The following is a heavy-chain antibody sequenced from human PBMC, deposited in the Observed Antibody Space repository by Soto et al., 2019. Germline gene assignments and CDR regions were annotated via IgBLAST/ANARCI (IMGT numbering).Heavy chain of an antibody. J-gene: IGHJ4*02. D-gene: IGHD3-16*02. CDR3: AEVDAYSYRTDH. CDR1: GFTFSNSW. V-gene: IGHV3-7*03. CDR2: IKEDGSEK. Sequence: EVQLVESGGGLVQPGESLRLSCAASGFTFSNSWMSWVRQAPGKGLEWVANIKEDGSEKDYVDPVKGRFTITRDNAKNSLYLQMNNLRAEDTAVYFCAEVDAYSYRTDHWGQGTLVTVSS.